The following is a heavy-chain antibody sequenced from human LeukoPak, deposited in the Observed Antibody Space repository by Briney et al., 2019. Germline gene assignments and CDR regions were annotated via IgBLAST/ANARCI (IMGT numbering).Heavy chain of an antibody. D-gene: IGHD3-3*01. J-gene: IGHJ6*03. CDR1: GFTFSSYW. V-gene: IGHV3-74*01. CDR3: ARDNGVVHGVYYMDV. CDR2: INSDGSST. Sequence: GGSLRLSCAPSGFTFSSYWMHWVRQAPGKGLVWVSQINSDGSSTSYADSVKGRFTISRDNAQNILSLQMNSLRAEDTAVYYCARDNGVVHGVYYMDVWGKGTTVTVS.